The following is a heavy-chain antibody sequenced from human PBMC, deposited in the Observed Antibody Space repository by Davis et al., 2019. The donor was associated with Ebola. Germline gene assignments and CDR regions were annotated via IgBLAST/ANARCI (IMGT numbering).Heavy chain of an antibody. CDR3: ARGIVVSQFDP. D-gene: IGHD3-22*01. J-gene: IGHJ5*02. CDR2: IYNSGGT. V-gene: IGHV4-59*11. Sequence: PSETLSLTCTVSGGPISSHYWRWIRQLPGKGLEWIGYIYNSGGTKYNPSLKSRVTISVDTSKNQFSLNLTSVSAADTAVYYCARGIVVSQFDPWGQGTLVTVSS. CDR1: GGPISSHY.